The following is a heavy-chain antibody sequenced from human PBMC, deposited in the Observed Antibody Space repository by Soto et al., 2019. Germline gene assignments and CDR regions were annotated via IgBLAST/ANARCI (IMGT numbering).Heavy chain of an antibody. CDR3: AKHEGYCSTTTCSNVDY. Sequence: GESLKISCMGSGFTFTSYWIAWVRQMPGKGLEWMGIIYPGDSDSSYSPSFQGQVTISADKSINTAYLHWSSLKASDTAIYYCAKHEGYCSTTTCSNVDYWGQGPLVTDS. D-gene: IGHD2-2*01. CDR2: IYPGDSDS. CDR1: GFTFTSYW. V-gene: IGHV5-51*01. J-gene: IGHJ4*02.